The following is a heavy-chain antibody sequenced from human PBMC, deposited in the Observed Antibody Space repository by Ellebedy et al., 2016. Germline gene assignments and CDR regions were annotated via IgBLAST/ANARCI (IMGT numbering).Heavy chain of an antibody. V-gene: IGHV3-30-3*01. CDR3: AREYVYYGMDV. Sequence: GESLKISCAASGFTFSSYAMHWVRQAPGKGLEWVAVISYDGSNKYYADSVKGRFTISRDNSKNTLYLQMNSLRAEDTAVYYCAREYVYYGMDVWGQGTTVTVSS. CDR1: GFTFSSYA. J-gene: IGHJ6*02. D-gene: IGHD2-8*01. CDR2: ISYDGSNK.